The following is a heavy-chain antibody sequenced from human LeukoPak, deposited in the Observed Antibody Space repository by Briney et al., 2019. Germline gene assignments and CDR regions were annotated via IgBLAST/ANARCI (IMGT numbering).Heavy chain of an antibody. CDR1: GFTFSNHW. CDR2: INQRGSEI. D-gene: IGHD3-16*02. J-gene: IGHJ4*02. Sequence: GGSLRLSCAASGFTFSNHWMTWVRQAPGKGLEWVANINQRGSEIYYVESVRGRFTISRDNAKNSLYLQMNTLRAEDTAVYYCVRRYMATSAEDFDYWGQGTLVTVFS. CDR3: VRRYMATSAEDFDY. V-gene: IGHV3-7*01.